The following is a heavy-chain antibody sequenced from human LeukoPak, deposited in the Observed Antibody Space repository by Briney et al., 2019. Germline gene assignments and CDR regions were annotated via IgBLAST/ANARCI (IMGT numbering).Heavy chain of an antibody. Sequence: GGSLRLSCAASGFTFSSYAMNWVRQAPGKGLEWVSGISGSGGNTYYSDSVKGRFTISRDNSKNTLYLQVNSLRAEDTAVYYCAKHLSEKGPPYGLDVWGQGTTVTVSS. CDR1: GFTFSSYA. CDR3: AKHLSEKGPPYGLDV. CDR2: ISGSGGNT. J-gene: IGHJ6*02. V-gene: IGHV3-23*01.